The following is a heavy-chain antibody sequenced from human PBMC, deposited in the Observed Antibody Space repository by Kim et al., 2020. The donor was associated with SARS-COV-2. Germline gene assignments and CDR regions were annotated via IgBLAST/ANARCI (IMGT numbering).Heavy chain of an antibody. CDR2: IYSGGDT. V-gene: IGHV3-53*01. D-gene: IGHD6-13*01. Sequence: GGSLRLSCAASGFPVSSNYMSWVRQAPGKGLEWVSLIYSGGDTYYADSVKGRFTISSDNSKNTLYLQMNSLRAEDTAVYYCASEQQLAPYYYYGMDVWG. CDR3: ASEQQLAPYYYYGMDV. J-gene: IGHJ6*02. CDR1: GFPVSSNY.